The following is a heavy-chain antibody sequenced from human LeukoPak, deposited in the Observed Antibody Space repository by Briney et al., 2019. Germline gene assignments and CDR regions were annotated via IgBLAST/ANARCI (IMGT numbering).Heavy chain of an antibody. Sequence: PGGSLRLSCAASGFTFTNYGMHWVRQAPGKGLEWVAVISYDGSNKYYADSVKGRFTISRDNSKNTLYLQMNSLRPEDTAVYFCAKDLSATVAVFDYWGKEPLVTVSS. D-gene: IGHD6-19*01. V-gene: IGHV3-30*18. CDR1: GFTFTNYG. J-gene: IGHJ4*02. CDR3: AKDLSATVAVFDY. CDR2: ISYDGSNK.